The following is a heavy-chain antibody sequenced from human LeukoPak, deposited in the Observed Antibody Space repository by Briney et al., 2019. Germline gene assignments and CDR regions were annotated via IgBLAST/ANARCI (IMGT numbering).Heavy chain of an antibody. CDR1: GGSISSYY. J-gene: IGHJ4*02. CDR3: ARADCSGGSCYPFDY. D-gene: IGHD2-15*01. V-gene: IGHV4-59*01. CDR2: IYYSGST. Sequence: SETLSLTCTVSGGSISSYYWSCIRQPPGKGLEWIGYIYYSGSTNYNPSLKSRVTISVDTSKNQFSLKLSSVTAADTAVYYCARADCSGGSCYPFDYWGQGTLVTVSS.